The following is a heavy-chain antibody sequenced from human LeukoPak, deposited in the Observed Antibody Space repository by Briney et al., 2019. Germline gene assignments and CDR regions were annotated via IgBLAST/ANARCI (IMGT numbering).Heavy chain of an antibody. CDR1: GGSISSYY. J-gene: IGHJ4*02. Sequence: SETLSLTCTVCGGSISSYYWSWIRQPPGKGLEWIGSIYYSGSTYYNPSLKSRVTISVDTSKNQFSLKLSSVTAADTAVYYCASHPYYSSPFDYWGQGTLVTVSS. D-gene: IGHD3-22*01. CDR3: ASHPYYSSPFDY. V-gene: IGHV4-39*01. CDR2: IYYSGST.